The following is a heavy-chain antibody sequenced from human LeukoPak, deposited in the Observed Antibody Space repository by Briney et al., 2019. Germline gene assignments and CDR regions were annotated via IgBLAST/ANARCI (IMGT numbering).Heavy chain of an antibody. CDR1: GFTFSTSW. CDR3: ARDGTAAGLYFDL. Sequence: GGSLRLSCAASGFTFSTSWMHWVRQAPGKGLVWVSRINSDGNSRNYADSVKGRFTISRDNTKSSLYLQINSLRAEDTAVYYCARDGTAAGLYFDLWGQGTLVTVSS. D-gene: IGHD6-13*01. V-gene: IGHV3-74*01. J-gene: IGHJ4*01. CDR2: INSDGNSR.